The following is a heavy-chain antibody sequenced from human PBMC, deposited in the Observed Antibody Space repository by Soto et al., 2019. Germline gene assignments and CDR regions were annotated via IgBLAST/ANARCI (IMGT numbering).Heavy chain of an antibody. CDR1: GGSISSSSYY. V-gene: IGHV4-39*01. J-gene: IGHJ6*02. CDR2: IYYSGST. CDR3: AIAYYDFWSGFYYYGVDV. D-gene: IGHD3-3*01. Sequence: SETLSLTCTVSGGSISSSSYYWGWIRQPPGKGLEWIGSIYYSGSTYYNPSLKSRVTISVDTSKNQFSLKLSSVTAADTAVYYCAIAYYDFWSGFYYYGVDVWGQGNTVT.